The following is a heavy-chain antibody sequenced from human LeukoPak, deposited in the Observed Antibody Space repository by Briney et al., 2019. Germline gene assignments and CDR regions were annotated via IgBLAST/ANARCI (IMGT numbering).Heavy chain of an antibody. CDR3: AKEPRYYYDSSGYYDY. CDR2: ISYDGSNK. V-gene: IGHV3-30*18. J-gene: IGHJ4*02. CDR1: GFTFSSYG. Sequence: GGSLRLPCEASGFTFSSYGIHWVRQAPGKGLEWVAVISYDGSNKYYADSVKCRFTISRENSKNTLYLQMNSLRAEDTAVYYCAKEPRYYYDSSGYYDYWGQGTLVTVSS. D-gene: IGHD3-22*01.